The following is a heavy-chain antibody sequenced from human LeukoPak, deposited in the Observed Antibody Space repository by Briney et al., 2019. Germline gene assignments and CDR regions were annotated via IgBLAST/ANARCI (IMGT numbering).Heavy chain of an antibody. J-gene: IGHJ4*02. CDR3: AKDAQRGFDYSNSLEY. V-gene: IGHV3-33*06. D-gene: IGHD4-11*01. Sequence: PGRSLTLSCAATGFTFNHYAMHWVRQAPGKGLEWVAVIWSDATNRYYADSVKGRFTISRDDAGKTLYLQMSSLRPEDTGVYYCAKDAQRGFDYSNSLEYRGQGTPVTVST. CDR2: IWSDATNR. CDR1: GFTFNHYA.